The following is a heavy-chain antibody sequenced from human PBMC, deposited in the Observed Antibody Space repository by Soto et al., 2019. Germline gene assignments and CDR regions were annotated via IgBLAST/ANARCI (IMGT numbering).Heavy chain of an antibody. J-gene: IGHJ6*02. CDR3: ARDYFDSSGSYGMDF. V-gene: IGHV4-31*03. Sequence: SETLSLTCTVSGGSISSGGYYWSWIRQHPGKGLEWIGYIYYSGSTYYNPSLKSRVTISVDTSKNQFSLKLSPVTAADTAVYYCARDYFDSSGSYGMDFWGQVTTVTVSS. D-gene: IGHD3-22*01. CDR2: IYYSGST. CDR1: GGSISSGGYY.